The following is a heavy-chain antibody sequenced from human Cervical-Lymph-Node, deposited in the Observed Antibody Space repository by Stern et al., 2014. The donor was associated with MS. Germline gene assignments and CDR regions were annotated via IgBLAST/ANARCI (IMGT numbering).Heavy chain of an antibody. CDR3: AKERHGDYVFYYGMDV. Sequence: DQLVASGGGVVQPGRSLRLSCAASGFTFSSYGMHWVRQAPGKGLEWVAVISYDGSNKYYADSVKGRVTISRDNSKNTLYLQMNSLRAEDTAVYYCAKERHGDYVFYYGMDVWGQGTTVTVSS. D-gene: IGHD4-17*01. CDR2: ISYDGSNK. J-gene: IGHJ6*02. V-gene: IGHV3-30*18. CDR1: GFTFSSYG.